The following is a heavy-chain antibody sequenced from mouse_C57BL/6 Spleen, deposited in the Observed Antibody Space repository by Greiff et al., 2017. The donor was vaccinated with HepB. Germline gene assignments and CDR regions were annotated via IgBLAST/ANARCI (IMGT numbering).Heavy chain of an antibody. CDR2: ISSGGSYT. CDR3: ARELKTLDY. J-gene: IGHJ2*01. V-gene: IGHV5-6*01. D-gene: IGHD1-1*01. CDR1: GFTFSSYG. Sequence: EVTLVESGGDLVKPGGSLKLSCAASGFTFSSYGMSWVRQTPDKRLEWVATISSGGSYTYYPDSVKGRFTISRDNAKNTLYLQMSSLKSEDTAMYYCARELKTLDYWGQGTTLTVSS.